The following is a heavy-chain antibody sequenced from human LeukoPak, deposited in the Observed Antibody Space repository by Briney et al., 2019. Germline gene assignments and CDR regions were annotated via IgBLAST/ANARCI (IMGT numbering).Heavy chain of an antibody. CDR2: IYHSGST. J-gene: IGHJ4*02. D-gene: IGHD3-3*01. Sequence: SETLSLTCAVSGGSISSSNWWSWVRQPPGKGLEWIGEIYHSGSTNYNPSLKSRVTISVDTSKNQFSLKLSSVTAADTAVYYCARQNYDFWSGYPYYFDYWGQGTLVTVSS. CDR3: ARQNYDFWSGYPYYFDY. V-gene: IGHV4-4*02. CDR1: GGSISSSNW.